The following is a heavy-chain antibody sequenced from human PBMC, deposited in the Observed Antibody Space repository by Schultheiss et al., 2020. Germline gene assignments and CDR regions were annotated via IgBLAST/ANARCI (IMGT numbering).Heavy chain of an antibody. J-gene: IGHJ6*02. CDR2: ISWNSGSI. Sequence: GGSLRLSCAASGFTFDDYAMHWVRQAPGKGLEWVSGISWNSGSIGYADSVKGRFTISRDNAKNSLYLQMNSLRAEDTALYYCARGSRIYGMDVWGQGTTVTVS. V-gene: IGHV3-9*01. D-gene: IGHD3-16*01. CDR1: GFTFDDYA. CDR3: ARGSRIYGMDV.